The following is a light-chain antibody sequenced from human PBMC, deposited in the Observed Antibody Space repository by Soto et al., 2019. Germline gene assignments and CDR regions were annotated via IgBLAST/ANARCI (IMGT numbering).Light chain of an antibody. CDR1: SSNIGSNT. J-gene: IGLJ1*01. V-gene: IGLV1-44*01. CDR3: AAWDDSVNGLYV. CDR2: NDS. Sequence: QPVLIQPPSASGTPGQRVTISCSGSSSNIGSNTVNWFQQVPGMAPRLLIYNDSQRPSGVPDRFSGSRSGTSASLAISGLQSDDEADFYCAAWDDSVNGLYVFGTGTKLTVL.